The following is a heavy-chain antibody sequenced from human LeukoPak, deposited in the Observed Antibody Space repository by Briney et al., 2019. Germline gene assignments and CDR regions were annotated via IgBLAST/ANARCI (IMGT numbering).Heavy chain of an antibody. V-gene: IGHV1-18*01. CDR1: GYTFTSYG. CDR3: ARGILRRDFWSGYYNYGMDV. Sequence: ASVKVSCKASGYTFTSYGISWVRQAPGQGLEWMGWISAYNGNTNYAQKLQGRVTMTTDTSTSTAYMELRSLRSDDTAVYYCARGILRRDFWSGYYNYGMDVWGQGTTVTVSS. D-gene: IGHD3-3*01. J-gene: IGHJ6*02. CDR2: ISAYNGNT.